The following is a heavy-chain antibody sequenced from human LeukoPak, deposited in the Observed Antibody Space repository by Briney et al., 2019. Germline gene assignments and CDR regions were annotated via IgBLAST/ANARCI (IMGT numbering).Heavy chain of an antibody. V-gene: IGHV3-30-3*01. J-gene: IGHJ3*02. CDR2: ISYDGSNK. CDR1: GFTFSSYA. CDR3: ASPLDIDDAFDI. Sequence: GRSLRLSCAASGFTFSSYAMHWVRQAPGKGLEWVAVISYDGSNKYYADSVKGRFTISRDNSKNTLYLQMNSLRAEDTAVYYCASPLDIDDAFDIWGQGTMVTVSS. D-gene: IGHD2-2*03.